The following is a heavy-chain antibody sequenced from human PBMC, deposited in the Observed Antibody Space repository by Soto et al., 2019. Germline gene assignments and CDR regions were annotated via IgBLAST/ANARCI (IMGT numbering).Heavy chain of an antibody. CDR3: AREGSSYGLVGWFDP. CDR2: IYYSGST. Sequence: QVQLQESGPGLVKPSETLSLTCTVSGGSISSYYWSWIRQPPGKGLEWIGYIYYSGSTNYNPSLKSRVTISVDTSTNQFSLKLSSVTAADTAVYYCAREGSSYGLVGWFDPWGQGTLVTVSS. CDR1: GGSISSYY. D-gene: IGHD5-18*01. V-gene: IGHV4-59*01. J-gene: IGHJ5*02.